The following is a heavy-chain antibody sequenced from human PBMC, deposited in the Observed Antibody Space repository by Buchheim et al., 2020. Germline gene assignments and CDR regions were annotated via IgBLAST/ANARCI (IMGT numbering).Heavy chain of an antibody. D-gene: IGHD6-19*01. J-gene: IGHJ4*02. CDR3: ARVLSGWYYFDY. CDR1: GGSISSGSYY. V-gene: IGHV4-61*02. Sequence: QVQLQESGPGLVKPSQTLSLTCTVSGGSISSGSYYWSWIRQPAGKGLEWIGRIYTSGSTNYNPSLKSRVTISVDTSKNQCSLKLSSVTAADTAVFYCARVLSGWYYFDYWGQGTL. CDR2: IYTSGST.